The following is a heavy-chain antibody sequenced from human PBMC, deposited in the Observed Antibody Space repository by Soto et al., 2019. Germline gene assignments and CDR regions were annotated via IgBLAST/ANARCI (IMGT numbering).Heavy chain of an antibody. CDR1: GVSISSPYYY. CDR3: ARDTFGEY. CDR2: TYYNGNT. J-gene: IGHJ4*02. V-gene: IGHV4-61*01. Sequence: LSLTCYVSGVSISSPYYYWTWIRQPPGKGLEWIGYTYYNGNTNSRPSLESRVTMSVDTSKNQFSLKLTSVTGADTAVYYCARDTFGEYWGQGALVTVSP. D-gene: IGHD3-10*01.